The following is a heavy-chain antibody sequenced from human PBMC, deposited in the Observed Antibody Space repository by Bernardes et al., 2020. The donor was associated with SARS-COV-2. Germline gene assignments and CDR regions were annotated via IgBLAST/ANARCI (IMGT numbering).Heavy chain of an antibody. CDR1: GFTFSSYG. Sequence: GGSLRLSCAASGFTFSSYGMHWVRQAPGKGLEWVAVISYDGSNKYYADSVKGRFTISRDNSKNTLYLQMNSLRAEDTAVYYCAKDLGYCSSTSCLYYYYGMDVWGQGTTVTVSS. V-gene: IGHV3-30*18. J-gene: IGHJ6*02. D-gene: IGHD2-2*01. CDR2: ISYDGSNK. CDR3: AKDLGYCSSTSCLYYYYGMDV.